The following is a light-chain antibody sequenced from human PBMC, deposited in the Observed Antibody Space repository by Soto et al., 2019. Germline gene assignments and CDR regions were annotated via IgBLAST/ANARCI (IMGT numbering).Light chain of an antibody. CDR1: QSISDY. V-gene: IGKV3-11*01. Sequence: EIVLTQSPATLSLSPGERATLSCRASQSISDYLAWYQQKPGQAPRLLIYDASNRATGIPARFSGSRSGTEYALTISGLEPEDFAIYYCQQHGDWPITFGQGTRLEIK. CDR3: QQHGDWPIT. CDR2: DAS. J-gene: IGKJ5*01.